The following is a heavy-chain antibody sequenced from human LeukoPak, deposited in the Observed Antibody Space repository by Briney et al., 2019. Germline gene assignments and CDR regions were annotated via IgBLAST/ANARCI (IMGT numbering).Heavy chain of an antibody. CDR3: ARAMGTYSLYYFDY. CDR2: IYYSGST. V-gene: IGHV4-61*01. Sequence: SETLSLTCTVSGGSFNSGSYYWNWIRQPPGKGLEWIGYIYYSGSTNYNPSLKSRVTISVDTSKNQFSLKLSSVTAADTAVYYCARAMGTYSLYYFDYWGQGTLVTVSS. D-gene: IGHD2-21*01. J-gene: IGHJ4*02. CDR1: GGSFNSGSYY.